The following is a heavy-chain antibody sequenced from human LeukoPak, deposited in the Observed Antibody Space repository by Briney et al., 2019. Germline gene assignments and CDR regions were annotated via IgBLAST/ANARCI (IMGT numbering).Heavy chain of an antibody. D-gene: IGHD3-9*01. CDR3: ARVLTYYDILTGYSPYNWFDP. CDR1: GGSISSYY. Sequence: SETLSLTCTVSGGSISSYYWSWIRPPPGKGLEWIGYLYYSGNTNYNPSLKSRVTMSVDTSKNEFSLKLSFVTAADTAVYHCARVLTYYDILTGYSPYNWFDPWGQGTPVTVSS. J-gene: IGHJ5*02. V-gene: IGHV4-59*01. CDR2: LYYSGNT.